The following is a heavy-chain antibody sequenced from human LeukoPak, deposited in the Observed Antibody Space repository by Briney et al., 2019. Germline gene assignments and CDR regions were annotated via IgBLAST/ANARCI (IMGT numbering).Heavy chain of an antibody. Sequence: PGGSLRLSCAASGFTFSSYAMHWVRQAPGKGLEWVAVISYDGSNKYYADSVKGRFTISRDNSKNTLYLQMNSLRAEDTAVYYCARDPQSTYSGYDNAFDSWGQGTLVTVSS. CDR2: ISYDGSNK. CDR3: ARDPQSTYSGYDNAFDS. J-gene: IGHJ4*02. CDR1: GFTFSSYA. V-gene: IGHV3-30-3*01. D-gene: IGHD5-12*01.